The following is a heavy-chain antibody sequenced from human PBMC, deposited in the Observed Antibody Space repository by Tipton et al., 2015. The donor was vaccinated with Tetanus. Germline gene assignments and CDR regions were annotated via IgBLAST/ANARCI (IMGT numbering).Heavy chain of an antibody. Sequence: TLSLTCTISGDSMSPYYWGWLRQPPGKGLEWIGYIYYKGSTNYNPSLRSRVTISIDTSSNQFSLKLTSVTPADTAIYYCARGPSYSGAWYYYWGQGAMVTVSP. J-gene: IGHJ4*02. CDR1: GDSMSPYY. CDR2: IYYKGST. CDR3: ARGPSYSGAWYYY. D-gene: IGHD6-19*01. V-gene: IGHV4-59*01.